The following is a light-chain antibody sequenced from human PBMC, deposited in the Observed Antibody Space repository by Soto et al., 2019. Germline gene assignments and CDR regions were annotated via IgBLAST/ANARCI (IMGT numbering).Light chain of an antibody. CDR3: QQYYTTPHT. J-gene: IGKJ1*01. Sequence: DIVMTQSPDSLAVSLGERATINCKSSQNVLSTSNNRNYLAWYQHKPGQPPQLLVSWASTRDSAVPDRFSGSGSVTDFTXTISRLQAEDAAVYYCQQYYTTPHTFGQGTKVEI. CDR2: WAS. CDR1: QNVLSTSNNRNY. V-gene: IGKV4-1*01.